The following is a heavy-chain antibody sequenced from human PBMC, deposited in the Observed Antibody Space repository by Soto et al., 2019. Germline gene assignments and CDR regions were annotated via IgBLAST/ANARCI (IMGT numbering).Heavy chain of an antibody. D-gene: IGHD6-13*01. J-gene: IGHJ5*02. CDR1: GFTFSSYA. CDR3: AKGRGGSSWYVWFYP. CDR2: ISGSGGST. Sequence: GGSLRLSCAASGFTFSSYAMSWVRQAPGKGLEWVSAISGSGGSTYYADSVKGRFTISRDNSKNTLYLQMNSLRADDTAVYYCAKGRGGSSWYVWFYPWGQGTLVTVSS. V-gene: IGHV3-23*01.